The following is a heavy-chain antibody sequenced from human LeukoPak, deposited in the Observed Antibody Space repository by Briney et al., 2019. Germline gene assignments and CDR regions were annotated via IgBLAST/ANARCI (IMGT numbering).Heavy chain of an antibody. Sequence: GGSLRLSCAASGSTFSSYAMSWVRQAPGKGLEWVSAISGSGGSTYYADSVKGRFTISRDNSKNTLYLQMNSLRAEDTAVYYCAITMGPYYYDSSGLDYWGQGTLVTVSS. J-gene: IGHJ4*02. V-gene: IGHV3-23*01. CDR1: GSTFSSYA. D-gene: IGHD3-22*01. CDR2: ISGSGGST. CDR3: AITMGPYYYDSSGLDY.